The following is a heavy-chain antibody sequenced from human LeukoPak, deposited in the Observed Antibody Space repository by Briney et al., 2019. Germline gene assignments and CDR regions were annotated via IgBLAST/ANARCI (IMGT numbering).Heavy chain of an antibody. CDR1: GGSISTSNYY. CDR2: IFYSGST. J-gene: IGHJ6*03. CDR3: ARDMDYYYYMDV. Sequence: PSETLSLTCTVSGGSISTSNYYWGWIRQPPGKGLEWIGNIFYSGSTYYSPSLRSRVTISLDTSRNQFSLKLNSVTAADTAVYYCARDMDYYYYMDVWGKGTTVTVSS. D-gene: IGHD3-10*01. V-gene: IGHV4-39*07.